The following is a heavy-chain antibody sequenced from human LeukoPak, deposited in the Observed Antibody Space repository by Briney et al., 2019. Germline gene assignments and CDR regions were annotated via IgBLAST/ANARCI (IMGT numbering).Heavy chain of an antibody. J-gene: IGHJ4*02. CDR2: ISSSGSTI. CDR1: GFTFSSYE. Sequence: PGGSLRLSCAASGFTFSSYEMNWVRQAPGKGLEWVSYISSSGSTIYYADSVKGRFTISRDNAKNSLHLQMNSLRAEDTAVYYCARQGDYNPDYWGQGTLVTVSS. D-gene: IGHD4-17*01. V-gene: IGHV3-48*03. CDR3: ARQGDYNPDY.